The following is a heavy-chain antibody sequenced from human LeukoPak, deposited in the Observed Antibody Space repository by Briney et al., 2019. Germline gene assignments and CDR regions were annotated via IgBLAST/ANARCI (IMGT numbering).Heavy chain of an antibody. CDR2: IYDSGTTSGTT. Sequence: SETLSLTCTVSGASITTYYWTWIRQPPGKGLEWIGYIYDSGTTSGTTKYNPSLKSRVTISVDRSKNQFSLQLTSVTAADTAMYYCARHEGSSGWYNHWGQGTLVTVSS. D-gene: IGHD3-22*01. CDR3: ARHEGSSGWYNH. J-gene: IGHJ5*02. CDR1: GASITTYY. V-gene: IGHV4-59*08.